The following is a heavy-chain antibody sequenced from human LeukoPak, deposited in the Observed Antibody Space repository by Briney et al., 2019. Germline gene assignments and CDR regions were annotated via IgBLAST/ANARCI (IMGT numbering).Heavy chain of an antibody. CDR2: ISYDGSNK. J-gene: IGHJ4*02. D-gene: IGHD6-19*01. CDR1: GFTFSSYA. CDR3: ARDLTIIRSGWGDGDY. V-gene: IGHV3-30-3*01. Sequence: GRSLRLSCAASGFTFSSYAMHWVRQAPGKGLEWVAVISYDGSNKYYADSVKGRFTISRDNSKNTLYLQMNSLRAEDTAVYYCARDLTIIRSGWGDGDYWGQGTLVTVSS.